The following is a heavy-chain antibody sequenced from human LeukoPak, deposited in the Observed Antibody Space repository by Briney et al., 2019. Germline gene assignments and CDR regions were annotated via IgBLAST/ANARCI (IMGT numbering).Heavy chain of an antibody. CDR3: ARYSSSWYNAFDI. J-gene: IGHJ3*02. D-gene: IGHD6-13*01. CDR2: VYYTGST. CDR1: GGFISGSNYY. Sequence: SETLSLNCTVSGGFISGSNYYWAWIRQPPGKGLEWIGSVYYTGSTCYDPSLKSRVTISVDTSKNQFSLKLSSVTAADTAVYYCARYSSSWYNAFDIWGQGTMVIVSS. V-gene: IGHV4-39*07.